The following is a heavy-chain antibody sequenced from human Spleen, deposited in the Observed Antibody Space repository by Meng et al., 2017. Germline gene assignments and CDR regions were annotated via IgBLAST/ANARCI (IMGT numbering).Heavy chain of an antibody. CDR2: ISHSGST. J-gene: IGHJ5*02. Sequence: QVQLQQWAAGLLKPSETLSPTCDVYGGSFSGYSWSWIRQPPGKGLEWIGEISHSGSTNYSPSLKNRVTISLDTSKNQFSLNLRSVTAADTAVYYCARLWTVTSYSADWFDPWGQGTLVTVSS. CDR3: ARLWTVTSYSADWFDP. D-gene: IGHD4-17*01. CDR1: GGSFSGYS. V-gene: IGHV4-34*01.